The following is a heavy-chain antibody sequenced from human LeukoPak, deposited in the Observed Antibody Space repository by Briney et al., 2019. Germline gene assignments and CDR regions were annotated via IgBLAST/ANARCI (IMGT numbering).Heavy chain of an antibody. V-gene: IGHV3-48*03. Sequence: GGSLRLSCAASGFTFSSYEMHWVRQAPGKGLEWVSYITGSGNTIYYADSVKGRLTISRDNAKNSLYLQMNSLRAEDTAVYYCARGPYMVRGLSIDYWGQGTLVTVSS. CDR2: ITGSGNTI. J-gene: IGHJ4*02. CDR3: ARGPYMVRGLSIDY. D-gene: IGHD3-10*01. CDR1: GFTFSSYE.